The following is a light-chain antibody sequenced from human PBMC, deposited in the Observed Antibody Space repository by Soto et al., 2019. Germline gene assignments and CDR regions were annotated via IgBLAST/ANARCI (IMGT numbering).Light chain of an antibody. CDR2: DAS. CDR3: QQYNSSPHT. CDR1: QSITNC. J-gene: IGKJ2*01. Sequence: DIQMTQSPSTLSASVGDRVTITCRASQSITNCLAWYQQKPGKAPKLLIYDASTLECGVPSRFSGSGSGTDFTLTISSLQPDDVATYYCQQYNSSPHTFGHGSKLDLK. V-gene: IGKV1-5*01.